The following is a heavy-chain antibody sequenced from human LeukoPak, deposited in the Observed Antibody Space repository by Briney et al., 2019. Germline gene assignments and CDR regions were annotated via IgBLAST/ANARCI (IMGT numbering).Heavy chain of an antibody. J-gene: IGHJ4*02. CDR2: ISAYNGNT. CDR3: ARDALAARGYSYGYYPDY. Sequence: ASVKVSCKASGYTFTSYGTSWVRQAPGQGLEWMGWISAYNGNTNYAQKLQGRVTMTTDTSTSTAYMELRSLRSDDTAVYYCARDALAARGYSYGYYPDYWGQGTLVTVSS. CDR1: GYTFTSYG. V-gene: IGHV1-18*01. D-gene: IGHD5-18*01.